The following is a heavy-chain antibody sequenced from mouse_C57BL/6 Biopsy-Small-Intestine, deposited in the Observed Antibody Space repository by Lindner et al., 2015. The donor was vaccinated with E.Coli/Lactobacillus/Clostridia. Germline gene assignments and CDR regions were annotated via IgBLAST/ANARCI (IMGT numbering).Heavy chain of an antibody. CDR3: AKGPYYYDGGYYALDY. CDR2: IDPANGNT. V-gene: IGHV14-3*01. D-gene: IGHD1-1*01. CDR1: GFNLKDAY. J-gene: IGHJ4*01. Sequence: VQLQESGAELVRPGASVKLSCTASGFNLKDAYMHWVKQRPEQGLEWIGRIDPANGNTKYAPKFQDKATITADTSSNTAYLQLSSLTAEDTAVYYCAKGPYYYDGGYYALDYWGQGTSVTVSS.